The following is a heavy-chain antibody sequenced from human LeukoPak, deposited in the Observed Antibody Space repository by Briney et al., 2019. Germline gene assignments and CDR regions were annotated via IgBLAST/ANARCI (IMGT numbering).Heavy chain of an antibody. CDR2: IYYSGST. Sequence: SQTLSLTCTVSGGSISSGGYYWSWIRQHPGKGLEWIGYIYYSGSTYYNPSLKSRVTISVDTSKNQFSLKLSSVTAADTAVYYCARGRIDFWGGYYLGSDYWGQGTLVTVSS. V-gene: IGHV4-31*03. CDR3: ARGRIDFWGGYYLGSDY. J-gene: IGHJ4*02. D-gene: IGHD3-3*01. CDR1: GGSISSGGYY.